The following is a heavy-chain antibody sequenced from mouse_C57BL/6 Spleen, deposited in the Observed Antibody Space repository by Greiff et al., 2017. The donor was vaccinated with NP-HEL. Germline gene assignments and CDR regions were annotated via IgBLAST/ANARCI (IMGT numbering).Heavy chain of an antibody. CDR3: ASSGYYFDY. D-gene: IGHD3-2*02. CDR1: GYAFSSSW. CDR2: IYPGDGDT. Sequence: QVQLQQSGPELVKPGASVKISCKASGYAFSSSWMNWVKQRPGKGLEWIGRIYPGDGDTNYNGKFKGKATLTADKSYSTAYMQLSSLTSEDSAVYFCASSGYYFDYWGQGTTLTVSS. J-gene: IGHJ2*01. V-gene: IGHV1-82*01.